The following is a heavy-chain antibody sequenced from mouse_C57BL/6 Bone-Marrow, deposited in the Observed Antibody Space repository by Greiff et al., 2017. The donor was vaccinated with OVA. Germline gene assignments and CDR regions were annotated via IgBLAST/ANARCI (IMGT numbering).Heavy chain of an antibody. CDR3: TARLWLRRGN. D-gene: IGHD2-2*01. Sequence: EVQLVESGAELVRPGASVKLSCTASGFNIKDDYMHWVKQRPEQGLEWIGWIDPENGDTEYASKFQGKATITADTSSNTAYLQLSSLTSEDTAVYYCTARLWLRRGNWGQGTSVTVSS. V-gene: IGHV14-4*01. CDR2: IDPENGDT. J-gene: IGHJ4*01. CDR1: GFNIKDDY.